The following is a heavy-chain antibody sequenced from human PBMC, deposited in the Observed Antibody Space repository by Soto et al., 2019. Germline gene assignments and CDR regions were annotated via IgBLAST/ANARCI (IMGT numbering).Heavy chain of an antibody. J-gene: IGHJ6*02. Sequence: QVQLVQSGAEVKKPGASVKVSCKASGYTFTSYAMHWVRQAPGQRLEWMGWINAGNGNTKYSQKFQGRVTITRDTSESTAYRDLSSLRSEETAVYYCASEYCGGDCYSAARYGMDVWGQGTTVTVSS. CDR1: GYTFTSYA. V-gene: IGHV1-3*01. CDR3: ASEYCGGDCYSAARYGMDV. D-gene: IGHD2-21*02. CDR2: INAGNGNT.